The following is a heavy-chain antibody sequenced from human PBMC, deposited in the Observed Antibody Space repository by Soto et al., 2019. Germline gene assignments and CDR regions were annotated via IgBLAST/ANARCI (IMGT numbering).Heavy chain of an antibody. V-gene: IGHV1-69*12. CDR1: GGTFSSYA. J-gene: IGHJ5*02. D-gene: IGHD2-15*01. CDR2: IIPIFGTA. CDR3: ARNDCSGGSCYHWFDP. Sequence: QVQLVQSGAEVKKPGSSVKVSCKASGGTFSSYAISWVRQAPGQGLEWMGGIIPIFGTANYAQKFQGRVTITADESTSKAYMELSSLRSEDTAVYYCARNDCSGGSCYHWFDPWGQGTLVTVSS.